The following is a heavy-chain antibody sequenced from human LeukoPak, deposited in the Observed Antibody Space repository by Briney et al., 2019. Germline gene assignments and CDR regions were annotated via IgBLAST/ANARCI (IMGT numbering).Heavy chain of an antibody. CDR2: IKSKTDGGTT. CDR3: TTVRWYDFWSDNY. D-gene: IGHD3-3*01. Sequence: GGSLRLSCAASGFTFSNSWMSWVRQAPGKGLEWVGRIKSKTDGGTTDYAAPVKGRFTISRDDSKNTLYLQMNSLKTEDTAVYYCTTVRWYDFWSDNYWGQGTLVTVSS. CDR1: GFTFSNSW. V-gene: IGHV3-15*01. J-gene: IGHJ4*02.